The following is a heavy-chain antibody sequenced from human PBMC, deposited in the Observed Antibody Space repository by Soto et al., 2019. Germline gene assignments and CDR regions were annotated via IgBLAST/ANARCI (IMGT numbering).Heavy chain of an antibody. CDR3: ARGFGIAAADHIMGFDH. D-gene: IGHD6-13*01. CDR1: GFTVSSNY. CDR2: IYSGGST. Sequence: EVQLVETGGGLIQPGGSLRLSCAASGFTVSSNYMSWVRQAPGKGLEWVSVIYSGGSTYYADSVKGRFTISRDNSKNTLYLQMNSLRADDTAVYYCARGFGIAAADHIMGFDHWGQGTLVTVSS. V-gene: IGHV3-53*02. J-gene: IGHJ4*02.